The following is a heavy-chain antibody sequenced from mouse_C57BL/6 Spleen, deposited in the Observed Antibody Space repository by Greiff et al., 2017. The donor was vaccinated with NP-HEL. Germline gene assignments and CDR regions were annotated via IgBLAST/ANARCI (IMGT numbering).Heavy chain of an antibody. CDR3: ASDYYDYDGNWYFDV. D-gene: IGHD2-4*01. CDR1: GFTFSDYG. V-gene: IGHV5-17*01. CDR2: ISSGSSTI. Sequence: EVKLVESGGGLVKPGGSLKLSCAASGFTFSDYGMHWVRQAPEKGLEWVAYISSGSSTIYYADTVKGRFTISRDNAKNTLFLQMTSLRSEDTAMYYCASDYYDYDGNWYFDVWGTGTTVTVSS. J-gene: IGHJ1*03.